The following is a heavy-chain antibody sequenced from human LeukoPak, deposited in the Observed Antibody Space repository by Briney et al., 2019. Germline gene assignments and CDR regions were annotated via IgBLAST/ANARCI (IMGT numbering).Heavy chain of an antibody. Sequence: GESLKISCKGSGYSFSDYWIGWVRQMPGKGLEWMGILYPGDSDTRYSPSFQGQVTISADKSISTAYLQWSSLKASDTAIYYCARQKYSSASYYYYMDVWGKGTTVTVSS. J-gene: IGHJ6*03. CDR2: LYPGDSDT. CDR3: ARQKYSSASYYYYMDV. V-gene: IGHV5-51*01. CDR1: GYSFSDYW. D-gene: IGHD6-6*01.